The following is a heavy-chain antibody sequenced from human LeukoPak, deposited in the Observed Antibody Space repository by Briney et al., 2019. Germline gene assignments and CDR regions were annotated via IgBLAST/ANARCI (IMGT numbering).Heavy chain of an antibody. D-gene: IGHD5-12*01. Sequence: ASETLSLTCTVSGGSISSYYWSWIRQPPGKGLEWIGYIYYSGSTNYNPSLKSRVTISVDTSKNQFSLKLSSVTAADTAVYYCARDRPSGYAYDAFDIWGQGTMVTVSS. J-gene: IGHJ3*02. V-gene: IGHV4-59*12. CDR1: GGSISSYY. CDR2: IYYSGST. CDR3: ARDRPSGYAYDAFDI.